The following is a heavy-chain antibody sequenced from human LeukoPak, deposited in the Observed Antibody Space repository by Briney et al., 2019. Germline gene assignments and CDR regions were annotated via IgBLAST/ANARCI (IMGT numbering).Heavy chain of an antibody. CDR1: GFTFSSYW. Sequence: GGSLRLSCAASGFTFSSYWMSWVRQAPGKGLEWVANIKQDGSEKYYVDSVKGRFTISRDNAKNSLYLQMNSLRAEDTAVYYCVRVLQQLVRYYYYGMDVWGQGTTVTVSS. CDR3: VRVLQQLVRYYYYGMDV. J-gene: IGHJ6*02. D-gene: IGHD6-13*01. V-gene: IGHV3-7*01. CDR2: IKQDGSEK.